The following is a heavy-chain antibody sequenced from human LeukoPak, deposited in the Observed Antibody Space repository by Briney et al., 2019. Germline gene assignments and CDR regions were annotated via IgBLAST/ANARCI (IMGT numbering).Heavy chain of an antibody. V-gene: IGHV3-23*01. CDR1: GFTFSSYA. CDR3: ARVNDFWSGSN. CDR2: ISGSGGST. Sequence: PGGSLRLSCAASGFTFSSYAMSWVRQAPGKGLEWVSAISGSGGSTYYADSVKGRFTISRDNSKNSLYLQMNSLRAEDTAVYYCARVNDFWSGSNWGQGTLVTVSS. J-gene: IGHJ4*02. D-gene: IGHD3-3*01.